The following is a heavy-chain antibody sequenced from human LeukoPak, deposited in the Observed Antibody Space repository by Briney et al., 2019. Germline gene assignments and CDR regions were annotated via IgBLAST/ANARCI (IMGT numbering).Heavy chain of an antibody. Sequence: SETLSLTCNVSGGSISTYYWNWIRQPPGKGLEWIGYVYCSGSTNYNPSLKSRVTISVDTSKNQLSLNLTSVTAADTAVYYCAREDYYGSGSYNWFDPWGQGILVTVSS. D-gene: IGHD3-10*01. CDR1: GGSISTYY. CDR3: AREDYYGSGSYNWFDP. V-gene: IGHV4-59*01. CDR2: VYCSGST. J-gene: IGHJ5*02.